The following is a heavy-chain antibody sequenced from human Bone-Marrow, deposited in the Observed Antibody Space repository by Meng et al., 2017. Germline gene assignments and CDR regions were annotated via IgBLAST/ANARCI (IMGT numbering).Heavy chain of an antibody. Sequence: QITLKESGPTLVKPIQTLMLTCTFSGFSFRTSGVGVGWIRQPPGKALEWLAVLYWDNDKGYRPSLKSRLTITKDTSKNQVVLTMTDMDPVDTATYFCAHLVPYSSSFDPWGQGTLVTVSS. CDR3: AHLVPYSSSFDP. CDR2: LYWDNDK. J-gene: IGHJ5*02. CDR1: GFSFRTSGVG. D-gene: IGHD6-19*01. V-gene: IGHV2-5*02.